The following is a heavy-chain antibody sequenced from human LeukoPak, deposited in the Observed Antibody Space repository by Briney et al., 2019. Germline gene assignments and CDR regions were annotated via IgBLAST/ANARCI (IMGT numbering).Heavy chain of an antibody. V-gene: IGHV3-73*01. Sequence: PGGSLRLSCVASGFSFSGSAIHWVRQASGKGLEWAGRIRSKANNYATAYVASVKDRFTISRDDSTNTAYLQMNSLKTDDTAVYYCTRGPTDYRDAFDIWGQGTMVTVSS. CDR2: IRSKANNYAT. J-gene: IGHJ3*02. D-gene: IGHD4-11*01. CDR3: TRGPTDYRDAFDI. CDR1: GFSFSGSA.